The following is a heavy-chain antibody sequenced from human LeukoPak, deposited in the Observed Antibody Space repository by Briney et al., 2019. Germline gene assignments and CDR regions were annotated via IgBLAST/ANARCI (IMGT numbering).Heavy chain of an antibody. CDR2: INPNSGGT. D-gene: IGHD2-2*01. CDR3: ARDIRGIVVVKSTYVLDP. CDR1: GYTFTGYY. J-gene: IGHJ5*02. Sequence: VASVKVSCKASGYTFTGYYMRWVRQAPGQGLEWMGWINPNSGGTNYAQKFQGRVTMTRDTSISTAYMELSRLRSDDTAVYYCARDIRGIVVVKSTYVLDPWGQGTLVTVSS. V-gene: IGHV1-2*02.